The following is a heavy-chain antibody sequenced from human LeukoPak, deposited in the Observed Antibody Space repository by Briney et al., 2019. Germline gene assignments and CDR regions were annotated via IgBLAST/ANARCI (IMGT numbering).Heavy chain of an antibody. V-gene: IGHV3-23*01. D-gene: IGHD1-26*01. J-gene: IGHJ3*02. Sequence: PGGSLRLSCAASGFTFSSYAMSWVRQAPGKGLEWVSAISGSGGSTYYADSVKGRFTISRDNSKNTLYLQMNSLRAEDTAVYYCAKGGASRGKWGLDAFDIWGQGTMVTVSS. CDR3: AKGGASRGKWGLDAFDI. CDR2: ISGSGGST. CDR1: GFTFSSYA.